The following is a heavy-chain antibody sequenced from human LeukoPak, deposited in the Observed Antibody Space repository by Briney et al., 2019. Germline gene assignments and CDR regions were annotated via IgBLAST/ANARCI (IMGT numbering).Heavy chain of an antibody. CDR2: ISGSGGST. V-gene: IGHV3-23*01. D-gene: IGHD3-22*01. J-gene: IGHJ4*02. CDR3: AKCVVVVITAPLDY. CDR1: GFTFSSYA. Sequence: PGGSLRLSCAASGFTFSSYAMSWVRQAPGKGLEWVSAISGSGGSTYYADSVKGRFTISRDNSKNTLYLQMNSLRAEDTAVYYCAKCVVVVITAPLDYWGQGTLVTVSS.